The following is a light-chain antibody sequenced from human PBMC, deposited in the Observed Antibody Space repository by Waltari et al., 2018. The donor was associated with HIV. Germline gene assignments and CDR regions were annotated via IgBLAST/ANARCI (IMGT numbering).Light chain of an antibody. CDR1: ALQKQY. CDR2: NDT. V-gene: IGLV3-25*03. CDR3: QSAGSSASLWG. J-gene: IGLJ3*02. Sequence: SYELTQPPSVSVSPGQTARTTCSGDALQKQYAYWYQQRPGQARVLVICNDTERPSGVPERFSGSSSGTTATLTIIGVQAQDEADYHCQSAGSSASLWGFGGGTKLTVL.